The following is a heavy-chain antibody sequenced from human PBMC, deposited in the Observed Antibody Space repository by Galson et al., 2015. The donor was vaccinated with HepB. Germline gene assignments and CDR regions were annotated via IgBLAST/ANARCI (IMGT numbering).Heavy chain of an antibody. D-gene: IGHD3-10*01. CDR3: ARLEGITMVRGVIELFDY. V-gene: IGHV2-5*02. CDR1: GFSLSTSGVG. Sequence: PALVKPTQTLTLTCTFSGFSLSTSGVGVGWIRQPPGKALEWLALIYWDDDKRYSPSLKSRLTITKDTSKNQVVLTMTNMDPVDTATYYCARLEGITMVRGVIELFDYWGQGTLVTVSS. CDR2: IYWDDDK. J-gene: IGHJ4*02.